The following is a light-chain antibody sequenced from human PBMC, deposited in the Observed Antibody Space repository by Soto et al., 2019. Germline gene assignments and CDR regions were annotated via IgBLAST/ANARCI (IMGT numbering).Light chain of an antibody. CDR3: QQYNSHDDIA. CDR1: QGITSW. CDR2: DAS. J-gene: IGKJ4*01. Sequence: DIQITQSPSTLSASVGDRVTITCRASQGITSWLAWYQQKPGKAPNLLIYDASSLQSGVPSRFSGSGSGTEFTLTISSLQPDDSATYYCQQYNSHDDIAFGRGTKVEIK. V-gene: IGKV1-5*01.